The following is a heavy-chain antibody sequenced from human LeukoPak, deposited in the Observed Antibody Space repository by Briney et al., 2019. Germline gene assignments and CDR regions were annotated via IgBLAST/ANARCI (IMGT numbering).Heavy chain of an antibody. CDR3: ARDFGYYGSGSYPDYFDY. V-gene: IGHV3-48*04. CDR1: GFTFTNAW. Sequence: GSLRLSCEASGFTFTNAWMNWVRQAPGKGLEWVSYISSSGSTIYYADSVKGRFTISRANAKNSLYLQMNSLRAEDTAVYYCARDFGYYGSGSYPDYFDYWGQGTLVTVSS. CDR2: ISSSGSTI. D-gene: IGHD3-10*01. J-gene: IGHJ4*02.